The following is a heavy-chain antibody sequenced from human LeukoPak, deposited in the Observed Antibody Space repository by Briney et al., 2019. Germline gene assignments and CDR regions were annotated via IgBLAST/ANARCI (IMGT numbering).Heavy chain of an antibody. CDR3: TRADCSTTTCSGHYGMNV. CDR1: GGSISTYS. Sequence: SETLSLTCTVSGGSISTYSWSWIRPPPGKGLEWIGYIHYTGTTNCNPSLKCRVTMSVHASKNQFSLKLTSVTAADTAVYDCTRADCSTTTCSGHYGMNVWGQGTTVTVSS. V-gene: IGHV4-59*01. D-gene: IGHD2-2*01. CDR2: IHYTGTT. J-gene: IGHJ6*02.